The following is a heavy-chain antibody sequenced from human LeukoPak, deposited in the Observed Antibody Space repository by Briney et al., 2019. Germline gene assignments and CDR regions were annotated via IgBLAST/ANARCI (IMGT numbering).Heavy chain of an antibody. CDR1: GFTFSNDW. D-gene: IGHD2-15*01. CDR3: TTHGAVGYCSGGSCPTLFFVDY. V-gene: IGHV3-15*01. CDR2: IKSKTDGGTT. J-gene: IGHJ4*02. Sequence: GGSLRLSCAASGFTFSNDWMSWVRQAPGKGLEWVGGIKSKTDGGTTDYAAPVKGRFTISRDDSKNTLYLQMNSLKTEDTAVYYCTTHGAVGYCSGGSCPTLFFVDYWGQGTLVTVSS.